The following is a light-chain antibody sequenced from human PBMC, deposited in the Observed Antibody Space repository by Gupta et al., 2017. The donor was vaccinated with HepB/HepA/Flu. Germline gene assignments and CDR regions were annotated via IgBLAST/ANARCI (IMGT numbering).Light chain of an antibody. CDR3: QQDDKSPRT. CDR2: ATS. Sequence: EIVLTQSPGTLSLSPGERATLSCRASQSVRTRYLAWFQQRPGQAPRVLIYATSSRAAGTPDRFSGNGSGTDFTLTVSRLEPEDFAVYYCQQDDKSPRTFGQGTIVDIK. CDR1: QSVRTRY. V-gene: IGKV3-20*01. J-gene: IGKJ1*01.